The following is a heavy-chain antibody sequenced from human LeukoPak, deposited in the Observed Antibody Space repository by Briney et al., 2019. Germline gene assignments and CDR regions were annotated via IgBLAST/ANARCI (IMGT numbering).Heavy chain of an antibody. J-gene: IGHJ3*02. D-gene: IGHD3-22*01. CDR3: ARDAMIVDDASDI. CDR1: GFTFSSYW. V-gene: IGHV3-7*01. Sequence: GVSLRLSCAASGFTFSSYWMSWVRQAPGKGLEWVANIKQDGSEKYYVDSVKGRFTISRDNAKNSLYLQMNSLRAEDTAVHYCARDAMIVDDASDIWGQGTMVTVSS. CDR2: IKQDGSEK.